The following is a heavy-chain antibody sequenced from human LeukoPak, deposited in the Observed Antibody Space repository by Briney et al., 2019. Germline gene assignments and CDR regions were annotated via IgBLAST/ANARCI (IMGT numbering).Heavy chain of an antibody. CDR2: IIPIFGTA. Sequence: SVKVSCKASGGTFSSYAISWVRQAPGQGGEWMGGIIPIFGTANYAQKFQGRVTITTDESTSTAYMELSSLRSEDTAVYYCARDGYNLEDYYYYYMDVWGKGTTVTVSS. CDR1: GGTFSSYA. CDR3: ARDGYNLEDYYYYYMDV. J-gene: IGHJ6*03. V-gene: IGHV1-69*05. D-gene: IGHD5-24*01.